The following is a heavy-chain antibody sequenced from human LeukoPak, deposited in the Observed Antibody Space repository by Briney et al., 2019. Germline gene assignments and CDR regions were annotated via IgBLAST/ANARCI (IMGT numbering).Heavy chain of an antibody. CDR3: ARDGLAYCGGDCFSS. J-gene: IGHJ4*02. D-gene: IGHD2-21*01. Sequence: ASVKVSCKASGYTFTSYYMYWVRQAPGQGLEWMGWINPNSGGTNYAQKFQGRVTMTRDTSISTAYMELSRLRSDDTAVYYCARDGLAYCGGDCFSSWGQGTLVTVSS. CDR2: INPNSGGT. CDR1: GYTFTSYY. V-gene: IGHV1-2*02.